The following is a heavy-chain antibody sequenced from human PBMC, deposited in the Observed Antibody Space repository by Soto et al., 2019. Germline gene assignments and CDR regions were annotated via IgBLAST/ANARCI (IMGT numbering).Heavy chain of an antibody. V-gene: IGHV1-18*01. CDR2: ISAYNGNT. Sequence: GASVKVSCKAPGYTFTSYGISWVRQAPGQGIEWMGWISAYNGNTNYAQKLQGRVTMTTDTSTSTAYMELRSLRSDDTAVYYCALCTSCPDPGYFDFWGQGILGTGSS. CDR1: GYTFTSYG. CDR3: ALCTSCPDPGYFDF. D-gene: IGHD2-2*01. J-gene: IGHJ4*02.